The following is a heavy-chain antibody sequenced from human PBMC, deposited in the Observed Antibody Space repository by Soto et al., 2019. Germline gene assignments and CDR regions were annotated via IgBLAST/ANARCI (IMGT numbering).Heavy chain of an antibody. CDR1: GYSISSGYY. D-gene: IGHD2-21*02. Sequence: SETLSLTCGVSGYSISSGYYWGWIRQPPGKGLEWIASIFHSGSTYYNPSLKSRVTISVDTSKNQFSLKLSSVTAADAAVYYCARGLQYGGNSAYWGQGTLVTVSS. CDR2: IFHSGST. CDR3: ARGLQYGGNSAY. J-gene: IGHJ4*02. V-gene: IGHV4-38-2*01.